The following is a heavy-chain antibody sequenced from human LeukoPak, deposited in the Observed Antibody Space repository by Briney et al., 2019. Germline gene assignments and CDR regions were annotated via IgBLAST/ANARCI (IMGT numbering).Heavy chain of an antibody. Sequence: GGSPRLSCAASEXTFSNYAMGWVRQAPGKGLEWVSGLSGSADTTYYADSVKGRFTISRDNSQNTLYLQMNSLRAEDTAVYYCAKDVRAVVGKGPFDYWGQGTLVTVSS. V-gene: IGHV3-23*01. CDR2: LSGSADTT. D-gene: IGHD6-19*01. CDR1: EXTFSNYA. CDR3: AKDVRAVVGKGPFDY. J-gene: IGHJ4*02.